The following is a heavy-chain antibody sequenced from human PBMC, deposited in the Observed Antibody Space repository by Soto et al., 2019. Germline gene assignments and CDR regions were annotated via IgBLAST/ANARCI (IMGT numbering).Heavy chain of an antibody. D-gene: IGHD2-15*01. CDR1: GYTFTSYG. J-gene: IGHJ4*02. V-gene: IGHV1-18*04. CDR2: ISAYNGNT. Sequence: QVQLVQSGAEVKKPGASVKVSCKASGYTFTSYGISWVRQAPGQGLEWMGWISAYNGNTNYAQKLQGRVTMTTDTSTSKAYMELRSLRSDDTAVYYCARDSKTHITRYCSGGSCLRVPAYWGQGTLVTVSS. CDR3: ARDSKTHITRYCSGGSCLRVPAY.